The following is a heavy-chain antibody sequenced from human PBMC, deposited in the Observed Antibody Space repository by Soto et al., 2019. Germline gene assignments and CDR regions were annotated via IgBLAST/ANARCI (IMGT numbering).Heavy chain of an antibody. CDR2: INPSGGST. CDR3: ARDHVVRGPGYYYYGMDV. Sequence: ASVKVSCKASGYTFTIYYMHWVRQAPGQGLEWMGIINPSGGSTSYAQKFQGRVTMTRDTSTSTVYMELSSLRSEDTAVYYCARDHVVRGPGYYYYGMDVWGQGTTVTVSS. V-gene: IGHV1-46*01. D-gene: IGHD3-10*01. J-gene: IGHJ6*02. CDR1: GYTFTIYY.